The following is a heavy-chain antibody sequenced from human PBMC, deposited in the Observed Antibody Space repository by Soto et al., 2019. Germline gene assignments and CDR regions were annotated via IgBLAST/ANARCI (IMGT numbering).Heavy chain of an antibody. V-gene: IGHV4-39*01. CDR2: IYYSGST. CDR3: APSNWFDP. CDR1: GGSISSRGYY. Sequence: QLQLQESGPGLVKPSETLSLTCTVSGGSISSRGYYWGWIRQPPGKGLEWIGTIYYSGSTYYNPSLTRRVTISADTSKNQCSLTLSSVTAADTAVYYCAPSNWFDPWGQGTLVTVAS. J-gene: IGHJ5*02.